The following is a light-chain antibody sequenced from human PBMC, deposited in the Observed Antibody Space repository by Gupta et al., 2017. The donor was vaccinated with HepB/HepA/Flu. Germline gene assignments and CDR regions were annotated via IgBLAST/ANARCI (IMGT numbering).Light chain of an antibody. CDR1: SSNVGHNY. V-gene: IGLV1-51*02. CDR2: EDN. Sequence: QSVLLQPPSLYAAPGTKVTISCSGGSSNVGHNYVSWYQQLPGTAPKLLLYEDNKRPSGIPDRCSASKSGTSATLDITGLQTGDEADYYCGTWDGRTKIFGTGTKLTVL. CDR3: GTWDGRTKI. J-gene: IGLJ1*01.